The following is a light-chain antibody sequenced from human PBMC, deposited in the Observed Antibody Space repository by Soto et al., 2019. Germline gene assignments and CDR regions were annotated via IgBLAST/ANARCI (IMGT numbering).Light chain of an antibody. J-gene: IGKJ1*01. CDR3: QQSYSTHPWT. V-gene: IGKV1-39*01. CDR2: AAS. Sequence: IQLTQSPSSLSASVGDRFTITCLAIQSIVTYLNWYLQKPWKAPKLLIYAASNLQSGVPSRFSGSGSGTDFTLTISSLQPEDFANYYCQQSYSTHPWTFGQGTKVDIK. CDR1: QSIVTY.